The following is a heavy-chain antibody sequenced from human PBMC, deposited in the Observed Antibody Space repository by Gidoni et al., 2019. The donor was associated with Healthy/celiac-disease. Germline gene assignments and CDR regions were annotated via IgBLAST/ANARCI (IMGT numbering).Heavy chain of an antibody. J-gene: IGHJ5*02. CDR2: INHSGST. CDR1: GGSFSGYY. V-gene: IGHV4-34*01. Sequence: QVQLQQWGAGLLKPSETLSLTCAVYGGSFSGYYWSWIRQPPGKGLEWIGEINHSGSTNYNPSLKSRVTISVDTSKNQFSLKLSSVTAADTAVYYCARGPDIVVVPAAGNGWFDPWGQGTLVTVSS. D-gene: IGHD2-2*01. CDR3: ARGPDIVVVPAAGNGWFDP.